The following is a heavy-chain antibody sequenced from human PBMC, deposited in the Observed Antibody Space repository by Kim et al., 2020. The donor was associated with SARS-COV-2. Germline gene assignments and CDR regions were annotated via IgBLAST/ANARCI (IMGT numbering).Heavy chain of an antibody. CDR3: ARDPFRITGIYPGYYYYGMEV. Sequence: GGSLRLSCAASGFTVSSNYMSWVRQAPGKGLEWVSVIYSGGSTYYADSVKGRFTISRDNSKNTLYLQMNSLRAEDTAMYYCARDPFRITGIYPGYYYYGMEVWGQGTTVTVSS. J-gene: IGHJ6*02. V-gene: IGHV3-53*01. CDR1: GFTVSSNY. CDR2: IYSGGST. D-gene: IGHD1-20*01.